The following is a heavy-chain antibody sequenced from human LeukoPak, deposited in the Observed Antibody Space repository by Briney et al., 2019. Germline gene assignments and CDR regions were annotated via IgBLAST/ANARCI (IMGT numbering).Heavy chain of an antibody. CDR1: GFTFSSYA. D-gene: IGHD6-19*01. J-gene: IGHJ4*02. V-gene: IGHV3-66*01. CDR2: IYSGGST. CDR3: ARDPTSGWYWYFDY. Sequence: GGSLRLSCAASGFTFSSYAMSWVRQAPGKGLEWVSVIYSGGSTYYADSVKGRFTISRDNSKNTLYLQMNSLRAEDTAVYYCARDPTSGWYWYFDYWGQGTLVAVSS.